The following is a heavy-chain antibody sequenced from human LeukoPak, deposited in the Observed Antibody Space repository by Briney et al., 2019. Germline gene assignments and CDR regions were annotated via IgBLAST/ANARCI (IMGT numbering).Heavy chain of an antibody. CDR2: VSYDGTET. CDR1: GFIFSRYG. D-gene: IGHD3-10*01. CDR3: ARSSRGVIFDV. Sequence: GGSLRLSCAASGFIFSRYGMHWVRHAPGKGLEWVAVVSYDGTETKYADSVKGRLNLSGDNSKNMVYLQMNSLTFEDTAVYYCARSSRGVIFDVWGKGTTVTVSS. J-gene: IGHJ6*04. V-gene: IGHV3-30*03.